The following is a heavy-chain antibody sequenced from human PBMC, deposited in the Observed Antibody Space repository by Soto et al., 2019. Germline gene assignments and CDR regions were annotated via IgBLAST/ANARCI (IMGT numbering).Heavy chain of an antibody. V-gene: IGHV4-31*03. CDR3: ARFFTMVRGVIIKDWFDP. D-gene: IGHD3-10*01. J-gene: IGHJ5*02. Sequence: NPSEPLSLTCTVSGGSISSGGYYWSWIRQHPGKGLEWIGYIYYSGSTYYKPSLKSRVTISVDTSKNQFSLKLSSVTAADTAVYYCARFFTMVRGVIIKDWFDPWGQGTLVTVSS. CDR1: GGSISSGGYY. CDR2: IYYSGST.